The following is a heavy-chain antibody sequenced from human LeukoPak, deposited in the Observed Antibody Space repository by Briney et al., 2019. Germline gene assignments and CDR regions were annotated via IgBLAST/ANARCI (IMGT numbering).Heavy chain of an antibody. J-gene: IGHJ6*03. CDR1: GFIFSNAW. V-gene: IGHV3-11*01. D-gene: IGHD6-19*01. Sequence: GGSLRLSCAASGFIFSNAWMNWVRQAPGKGLEWVSYISSSGSTIYYADSVKGRFTISRDNAKNSLYLQMNSMRAEDTAVYYCARDQKQWLATFYYYYMDVWGKGTTVTVSS. CDR2: ISSSGSTI. CDR3: ARDQKQWLATFYYYYMDV.